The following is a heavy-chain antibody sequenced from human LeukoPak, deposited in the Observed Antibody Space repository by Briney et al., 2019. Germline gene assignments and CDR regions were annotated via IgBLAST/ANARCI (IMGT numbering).Heavy chain of an antibody. D-gene: IGHD3-22*01. CDR2: IYTSGST. J-gene: IGHJ3*02. CDR1: GGSISSGSYY. Sequence: SETLSLTCTVSGGSISSGSYYWSWIRQPAGKGLEWIGRIYTSGSTNYNPSLKSRVTISVDTSKNQFSLKLSSVTAADTAVYYCARDDSSGYVDAYDIWGQGTMVTVSS. V-gene: IGHV4-61*02. CDR3: ARDDSSGYVDAYDI.